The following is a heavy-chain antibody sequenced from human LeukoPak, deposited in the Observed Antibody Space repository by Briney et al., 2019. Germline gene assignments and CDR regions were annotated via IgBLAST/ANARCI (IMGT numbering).Heavy chain of an antibody. V-gene: IGHV4-61*01. CDR2: ISYSGST. CDR1: GGSVNSGSNY. Sequence: SETLSLTCTVSGGSVNSGSNYWNWVRQPPGKGLEWIGYISYSGSTNYNPTLKSRVTISVDTSKNQFSLKLSSVTAADTAVYYCASSGAGGGSLFWGQGTLVTVSS. J-gene: IGHJ4*02. CDR3: ASSGAGGGSLF. D-gene: IGHD3-16*02.